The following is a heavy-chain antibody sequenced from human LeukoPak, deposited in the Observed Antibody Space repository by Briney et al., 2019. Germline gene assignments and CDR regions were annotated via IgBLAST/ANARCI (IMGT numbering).Heavy chain of an antibody. Sequence: ASVKVSCKASGYTFTSYAMNWVRQAPGQGLEWMGWINTNTGNPTYAQGFTGRFVFSLDTSVSTAYLQISSLKAEDTAVYYCASAPPVLRYFDWFGTSDRVSIAFDYWGQGTLVTVSS. D-gene: IGHD3-9*01. CDR1: GYTFTSYA. CDR2: INTNTGNP. CDR3: ASAPPVLRYFDWFGTSDRVSIAFDY. V-gene: IGHV7-4-1*02. J-gene: IGHJ4*02.